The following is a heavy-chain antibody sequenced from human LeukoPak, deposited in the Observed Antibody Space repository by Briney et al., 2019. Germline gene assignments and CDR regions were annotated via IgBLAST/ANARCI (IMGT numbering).Heavy chain of an antibody. CDR1: KFIFSDYG. Sequence: GGSLRLSCAASKFIFSDYGMHWVRQAPGKGLEWVAFIWYDGSDEYYADSVKGRLTISRDNSKNTLYLQMNSLRAEDTALYYCAKGSNYYASGSYLDYWGQGTLVTVSS. CDR2: IWYDGSDE. V-gene: IGHV3-30*02. D-gene: IGHD3-10*01. CDR3: AKGSNYYASGSYLDY. J-gene: IGHJ4*02.